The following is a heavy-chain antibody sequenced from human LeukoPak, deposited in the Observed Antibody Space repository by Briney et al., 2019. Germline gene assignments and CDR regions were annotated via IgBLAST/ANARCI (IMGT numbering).Heavy chain of an antibody. V-gene: IGHV3-30*18. J-gene: IGHJ4*02. CDR3: AKDWSDFDY. CDR2: ISYDGSNK. Sequence: GGSLRLSCAASGFTFSSYGMHWVRQAPGRGLEWVAVISYDGSNKYYADSVKGRFTVSRDNSKNTLYLQMNSLRAEDTAVYYCAKDWSDFDYWGQGTLVTVSS. CDR1: GFTFSSYG.